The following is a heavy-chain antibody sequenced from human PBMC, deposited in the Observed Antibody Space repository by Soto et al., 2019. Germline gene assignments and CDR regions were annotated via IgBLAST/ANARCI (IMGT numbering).Heavy chain of an antibody. D-gene: IGHD4-17*01. Sequence: QVQLVQSGAEVKKPGSSVKVSCKASGGTFSSYAISWVRQAPGQGLEWMGGIIPIFGTANYAQKFQGRVTITADESTSTAYMELSSLRSEDTAVYYCAGDIPQTTVVTRGYFDYWGQGTLVTVSS. J-gene: IGHJ4*02. V-gene: IGHV1-69*12. CDR1: GGTFSSYA. CDR3: AGDIPQTTVVTRGYFDY. CDR2: IIPIFGTA.